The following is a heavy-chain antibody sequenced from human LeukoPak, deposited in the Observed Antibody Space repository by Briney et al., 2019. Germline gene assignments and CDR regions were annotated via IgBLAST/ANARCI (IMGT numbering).Heavy chain of an antibody. Sequence: GGSPRLSCAASGFTFSSYSMNWVRQAPGKGLEWVSSISSSSSYIYYADSVKGRFTISRDNAKNSLYLQMKSLRAEDTAVYYCARDLVVPAAMDAFDIWGQGTMVTVSS. CDR1: GFTFSSYS. V-gene: IGHV3-21*01. CDR3: ARDLVVPAAMDAFDI. J-gene: IGHJ3*02. CDR2: ISSSSSYI. D-gene: IGHD2-2*01.